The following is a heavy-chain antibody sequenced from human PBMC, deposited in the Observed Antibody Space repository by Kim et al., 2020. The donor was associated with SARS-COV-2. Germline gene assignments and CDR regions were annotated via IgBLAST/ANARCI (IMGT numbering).Heavy chain of an antibody. CDR2: IRHDGTNK. CDR1: GFTFSNYD. D-gene: IGHD6-6*01. CDR3: TRGERQSSTTARHIGY. J-gene: IGHJ4*02. Sequence: GGSLRLSCAASGFTFSNYDMHWVRQAPGKWLEWVAFIRHDGTNKYYADSVKGRFSISRDTTTLYLQMHSLRAEDRACSYSTRGERQSSTTARHIGYSGQG. V-gene: IGHV3-30*02.